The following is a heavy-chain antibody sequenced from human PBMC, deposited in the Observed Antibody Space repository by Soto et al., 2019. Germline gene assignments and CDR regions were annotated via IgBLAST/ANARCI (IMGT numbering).Heavy chain of an antibody. CDR2: IWYDGSNK. CDR1: GFTFSSYG. D-gene: IGHD3-10*01. J-gene: IGHJ4*02. Sequence: QVQLVESGGGVVQPGRSLRLSCAASGFTFSSYGMHWVRQAPGKGLEWVAVIWYDGSNKYYADSVKGRFTISRDNSKNTLYLQMNSLRAEDTAVYYCARDRRGRFGEFDHCDYWGKGTLVTVSS. CDR3: ARDRRGRFGEFDHCDY. V-gene: IGHV3-33*01.